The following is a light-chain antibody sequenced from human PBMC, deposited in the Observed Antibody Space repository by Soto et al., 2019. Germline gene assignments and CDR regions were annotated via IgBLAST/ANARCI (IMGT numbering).Light chain of an antibody. J-gene: IGLJ1*01. Sequence: QSVLTQPASVSGSPGQSITISCTGTSSDVGDYNYVSWYQQHPGKAPKLLIFEVTNRPPGVSNRFSGSKSGNTASLTISGLQAEDEADYYCSSYRNSVTYVFGTGTKLTVL. CDR1: SSDVGDYNY. V-gene: IGLV2-14*01. CDR2: EVT. CDR3: SSYRNSVTYV.